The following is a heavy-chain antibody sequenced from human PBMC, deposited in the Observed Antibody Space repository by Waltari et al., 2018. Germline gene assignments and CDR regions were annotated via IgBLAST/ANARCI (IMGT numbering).Heavy chain of an antibody. CDR3: ARDFWSGYYGGYFDY. CDR1: GYSISSGYY. CDR2: IYHSGST. Sequence: QVQLQESGPGLVKPSETLSLTCAVSGYSISSGYYWGWIRQPPGKGLEWIGSIYHSGSTYYNPSLKSRVTIAVDTSKNQFSLKLSSVTAADTAVYYCARDFWSGYYGGYFDYWGQGTLVTVSS. J-gene: IGHJ4*02. D-gene: IGHD3-3*01. V-gene: IGHV4-38-2*02.